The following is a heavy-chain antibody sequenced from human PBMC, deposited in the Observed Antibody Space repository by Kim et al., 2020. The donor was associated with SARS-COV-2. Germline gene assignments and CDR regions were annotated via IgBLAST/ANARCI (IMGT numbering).Heavy chain of an antibody. D-gene: IGHD3-10*01. J-gene: IGHJ4*02. V-gene: IGHV6-1*01. CDR2: TYYRSKWYN. CDR3: AEGLAPFRV. Sequence: SQTLSLTCAISGDSVSSNSVAWNWIRQSPSRGLEWLGRTYYRSKWYNDYAVSVRSGITINSDTSKNQFSLQLNSATPEDTAVYYCAEGLAPFRVWGQGTLVTVSS. CDR1: GDSVSSNSVA.